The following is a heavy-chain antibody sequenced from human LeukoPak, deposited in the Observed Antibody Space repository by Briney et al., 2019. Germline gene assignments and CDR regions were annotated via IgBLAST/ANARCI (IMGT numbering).Heavy chain of an antibody. Sequence: GGSLRLSCAASGFTFSSYAMSWIRQAPGKGLEWVSAISGSGGSTYYADSVKGRFTISRDNSKNTLYLQMNSLRAEDTAVYYCATSNIVVVPAAIEDYWGQGTLVTVSS. CDR1: GFTFSSYA. CDR2: ISGSGGST. D-gene: IGHD2-2*01. V-gene: IGHV3-23*01. J-gene: IGHJ4*02. CDR3: ATSNIVVVPAAIEDY.